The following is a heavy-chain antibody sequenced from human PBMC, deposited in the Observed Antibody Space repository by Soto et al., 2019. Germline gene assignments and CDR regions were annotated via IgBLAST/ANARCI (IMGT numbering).Heavy chain of an antibody. V-gene: IGHV1-18*04. CDR3: SVLLRRPFDI. D-gene: IGHD2-15*01. Sequence: QVQLVQSGAEVKKPGASVKVSCKASGYTFSSYGITWVRQAPGQGLEWMGWISAYNGNTNYAQNFQGRVTMTTDTSTSTAYMELRSLRSDDTAVYYCSVLLRRPFDIWGQGTMVTVSS. J-gene: IGHJ3*02. CDR2: ISAYNGNT. CDR1: GYTFSSYG.